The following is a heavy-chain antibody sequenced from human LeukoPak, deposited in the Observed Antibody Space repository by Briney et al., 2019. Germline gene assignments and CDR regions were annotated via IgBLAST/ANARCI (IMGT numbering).Heavy chain of an antibody. CDR3: ARHVSTREYINWFDP. CDR2: IYPGDSDT. V-gene: IGHV5-51*01. D-gene: IGHD6-6*01. Sequence: GESLMISCKGSGYSFTSYWIGWVRQMPGKGLEWMGNIYPGDSDTRYSPSFQGQVTISADKSISTAYLQWSSLKASDTAMYYCARHVSTREYINWFDPWGQGTLVTVSS. J-gene: IGHJ5*02. CDR1: GYSFTSYW.